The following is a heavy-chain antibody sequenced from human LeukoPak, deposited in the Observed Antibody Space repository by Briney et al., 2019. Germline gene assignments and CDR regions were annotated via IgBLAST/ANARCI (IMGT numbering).Heavy chain of an antibody. CDR1: GFTVIKNH. CDR2: VYGNGNT. J-gene: IGHJ4*02. Sequence: GGSLRLSCAASGFTVIKNHMSWVRQAPGKGLEWVLVVYGNGNTNYADSVKGRFTISRDDSKNRLYLQMNSLRAADTAVHYCARAYFDDNFDLWGQGTLVTVSS. D-gene: IGHD3-9*01. CDR3: ARAYFDDNFDL. V-gene: IGHV3-66*02.